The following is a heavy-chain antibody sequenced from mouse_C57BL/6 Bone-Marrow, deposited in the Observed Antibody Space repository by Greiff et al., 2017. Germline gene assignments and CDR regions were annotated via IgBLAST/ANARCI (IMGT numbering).Heavy chain of an antibody. CDR2: IRGGGSK. CDR3: AKQMDY. V-gene: IGHV2-9*01. CDR1: GFSLTSYG. J-gene: IGHJ4*01. Sequence: QVQLKESGPGLVAPSQSLSITCTVSGFSLTSYGVDWVRQPPGKGLEWMGVIRGGGSKNYNSALMSRLSISKDNSKSQVFLKMNSLQTDYTAMYYCAKQMDYWGQGTSVTVSS.